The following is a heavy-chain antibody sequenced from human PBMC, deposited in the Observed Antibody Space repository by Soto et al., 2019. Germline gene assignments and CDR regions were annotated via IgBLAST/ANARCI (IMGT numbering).Heavy chain of an antibody. CDR2: ISGSGGST. V-gene: IGHV3-23*01. CDR3: ANDYGDYVVGAFDI. Sequence: EVQLLESGGGLVQPGGSMRLSCAASGFTFSSYAMSWVRQAPGKGLEWVSAISGSGGSTYYADSVKGRFTISRDNSKNTLSLQMNSLRAEDTAVYYCANDYGDYVVGAFDIWGQGTMVTVSS. D-gene: IGHD4-17*01. J-gene: IGHJ3*02. CDR1: GFTFSSYA.